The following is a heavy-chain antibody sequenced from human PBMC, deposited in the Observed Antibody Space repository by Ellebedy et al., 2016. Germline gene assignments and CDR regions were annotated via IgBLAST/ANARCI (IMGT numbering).Heavy chain of an antibody. J-gene: IGHJ3*02. Sequence: GESLKISCAASGFAFSGYTMHWVRQAPGKGLEWVAVITKDGKTKYYADSVKGRFTISRDNSKNTLYLQMNSLGVEDTAVYYCARWHYYASGPAFDIWGQGTKAIVPS. CDR1: GFAFSGYT. CDR2: ITKDGKTK. D-gene: IGHD3-10*01. CDR3: ARWHYYASGPAFDI. V-gene: IGHV3-30*04.